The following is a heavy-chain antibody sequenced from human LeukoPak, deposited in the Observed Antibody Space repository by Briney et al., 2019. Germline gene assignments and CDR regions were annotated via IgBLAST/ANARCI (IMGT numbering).Heavy chain of an antibody. CDR2: IKSKTDGGTT. CDR1: GFTFSNAW. Sequence: GGSLRLSCAASGFTFSNAWMNWVRQAPGKGLEWVGSIKSKTDGGTTDYAAPVKGRFTISRDDSKNTLYLQMNSLKTEDTAVYYCTTLLYGGKCPWGQGTLVTVSS. J-gene: IGHJ5*02. V-gene: IGHV3-15*07. D-gene: IGHD4-23*01. CDR3: TTLLYGGKCP.